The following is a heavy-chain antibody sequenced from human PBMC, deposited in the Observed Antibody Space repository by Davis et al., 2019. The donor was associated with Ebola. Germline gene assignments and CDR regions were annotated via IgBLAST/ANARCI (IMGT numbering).Heavy chain of an antibody. D-gene: IGHD3-10*01. Sequence: PGGSLRLSCAASGFLFSSYAMSWVRQAPGRGLEWVSSISASGGATFYADSVKGRIVMSRDNSNDTLYLRMNNLRPEDTAIYYCAKDLTSYYGSGDFFDYWGQGILVTVSS. CDR2: ISASGGAT. CDR1: GFLFSSYA. J-gene: IGHJ4*02. CDR3: AKDLTSYYGSGDFFDY. V-gene: IGHV3-23*01.